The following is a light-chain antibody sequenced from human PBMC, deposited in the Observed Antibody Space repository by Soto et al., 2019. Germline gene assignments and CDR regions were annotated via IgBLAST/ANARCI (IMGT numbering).Light chain of an antibody. CDR2: GNS. J-gene: IGLJ2*01. CDR3: QSYDSSLSGSV. CDR1: SSNIGAGYD. Sequence: QSVLTQPPSVSGAPGQRVTISCTGSSSNIGAGYDVHWYQHLPGTAPKLLIYGNSNRPSGVPDRFSGSKSGTSASLAITGRQAEDEADYYCQSYDSSLSGSVFGGGTKLTVL. V-gene: IGLV1-40*01.